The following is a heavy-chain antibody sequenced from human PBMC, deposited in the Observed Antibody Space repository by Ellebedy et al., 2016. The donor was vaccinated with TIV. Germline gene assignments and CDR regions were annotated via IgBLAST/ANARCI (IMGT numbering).Heavy chain of an antibody. D-gene: IGHD1-1*01. CDR2: ISGSGGST. Sequence: GGSLRLSXAASGFTFSSYAMSWVRQAPGKGLEWVSAISGSGGSTYYADSVKGRFTISRDNSKNTLYLQMNSLRAEDTAVYYCAKDRLEEEFYYYGMDVWGQGTTVTVSS. J-gene: IGHJ6*02. CDR3: AKDRLEEEFYYYGMDV. V-gene: IGHV3-23*01. CDR1: GFTFSSYA.